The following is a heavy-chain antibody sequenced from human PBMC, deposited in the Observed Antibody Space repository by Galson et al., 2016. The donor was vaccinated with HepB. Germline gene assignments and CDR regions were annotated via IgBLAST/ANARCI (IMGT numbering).Heavy chain of an antibody. CDR2: ISAYNGKT. J-gene: IGHJ4*02. CDR1: GYIFTSYG. D-gene: IGHD3-9*01. Sequence: SVKVSCKASGYIFTSYGITWVRQAPGQGLEWMGWISAYNGKTEYAQKMQDRLILTTDASTSTAHMELRSLRSDDTALYYCARAGDAFDMWGQGTPVTVSS. V-gene: IGHV1-18*04. CDR3: ARAGDAFDM.